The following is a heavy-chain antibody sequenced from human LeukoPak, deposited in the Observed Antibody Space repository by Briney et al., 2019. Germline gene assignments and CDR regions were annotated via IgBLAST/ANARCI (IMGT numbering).Heavy chain of an antibody. CDR1: GGTFSRYA. J-gene: IGHJ4*02. CDR2: IIPIFGTA. Sequence: SVKVSFKASGGTFSRYAISWVRQAPGQGLEWMGGIIPIFGTANYAKKFQRRVAITTDESTSTVYMELSSLRSEDTAVYYCARVPYDSSYYYYEKVDYWGQGTLVTVSS. CDR3: ARVPYDSSYYYYEKVDY. V-gene: IGHV1-69*05. D-gene: IGHD3-22*01.